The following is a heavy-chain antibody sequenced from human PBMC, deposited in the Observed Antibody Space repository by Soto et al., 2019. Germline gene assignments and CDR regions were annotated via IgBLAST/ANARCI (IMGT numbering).Heavy chain of an antibody. J-gene: IGHJ6*01. CDR1: GFSVGDNY. CDR3: ARSSGRRHVFTFDYGLDV. CDR2: ISSSGGYT. V-gene: IGHV3-11*06. D-gene: IGHD3-16*01. Sequence: VQLVESGGGLVEPGGSLRLSCAASGFSVGDNYMTWIRQAPGKGLEWLSYISSSGGYTNYADSVKGRFTISRDNAKNSLYLQMDSLRAEDTAVYCCARSSGRRHVFTFDYGLDVW.